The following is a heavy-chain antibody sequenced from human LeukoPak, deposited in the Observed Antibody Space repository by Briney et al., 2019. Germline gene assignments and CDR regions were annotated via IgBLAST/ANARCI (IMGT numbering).Heavy chain of an antibody. V-gene: IGHV4-34*01. CDR2: INHSGST. Sequence: SETLSLTCAVYGGSFSGYYWSWIRQPPGKGLEWIGEINHSGSTNYNPSLKSRVTISVDTSQNQFSLKLSSVTAADTAVYYCARSPTSFFESGFDYWGQGTLVTVSS. CDR1: GGSFSGYY. J-gene: IGHJ4*02. D-gene: IGHD3-3*01. CDR3: ARSPTSFFESGFDY.